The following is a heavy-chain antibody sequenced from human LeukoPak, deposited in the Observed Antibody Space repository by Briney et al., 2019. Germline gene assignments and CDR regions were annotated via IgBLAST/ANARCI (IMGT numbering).Heavy chain of an antibody. CDR3: ARIAGGLYFYYYYMDV. J-gene: IGHJ6*03. V-gene: IGHV4-39*07. CDR2: KYYRGST. Sequence: SETLSLTCTVSGGSISSSSYYWGWIRQPPGKGLEWIGNKYYRGSTYYNPSLKSRVTISVDTSKNQFSLNLTSVTAADTAVYYCARIAGGLYFYYYYMDVWGKGATVTVSS. CDR1: GGSISSSSYY. D-gene: IGHD3-16*01.